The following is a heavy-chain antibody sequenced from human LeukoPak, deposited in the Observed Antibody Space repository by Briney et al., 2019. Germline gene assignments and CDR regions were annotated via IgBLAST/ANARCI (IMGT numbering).Heavy chain of an antibody. CDR2: INPNSGGT. CDR3: ASGENYDSSGYYFDY. Sequence: ASVKVSCKASGYTFTGYYMHWVRQAPGQGLEWMGWINPNSGGTNYAQKFQGRVTMTRDTSISTAYMELSRLRSDDTAVYYCASGENYDSSGYYFDYWGQGTLVTVSS. J-gene: IGHJ4*02. V-gene: IGHV1-2*02. D-gene: IGHD3-22*01. CDR1: GYTFTGYY.